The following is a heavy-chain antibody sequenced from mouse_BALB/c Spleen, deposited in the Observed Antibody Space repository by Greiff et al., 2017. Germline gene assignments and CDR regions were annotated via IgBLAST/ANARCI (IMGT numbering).Heavy chain of an antibody. V-gene: IGHV3-2*02. CDR3: ARSDLLWFLDV. J-gene: IGHJ1*01. D-gene: IGHD2-1*01. Sequence: EVKLMESGPGLVKPSQSLSLTCTVTGYSITSDYAWNWIRQFPGNKLEWMGYISYSGSTSYNPSLKSRISITRDTSKNQFFLQLNSVTTEDTATYYCARSDLLWFLDVWGAGTTVTVSS. CDR2: ISYSGST. CDR1: GYSITSDYA.